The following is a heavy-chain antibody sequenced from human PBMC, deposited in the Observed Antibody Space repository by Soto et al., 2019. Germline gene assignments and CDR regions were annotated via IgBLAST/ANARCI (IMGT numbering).Heavy chain of an antibody. J-gene: IGHJ6*02. V-gene: IGHV4-59*01. D-gene: IGHD3-16*02. CDR1: GGSISGYY. Sequence: SETLSLTCTVSGGSISGYYWSWIRQPPGKGLEWIGYIYYSGSTNYNPSLKRRVSISVDTSKNQFSLRLTSMTAADTAVYYCARTEYRNKFVIYYYGMDVWGQGTTVTVSS. CDR3: ARTEYRNKFVIYYYGMDV. CDR2: IYYSGST.